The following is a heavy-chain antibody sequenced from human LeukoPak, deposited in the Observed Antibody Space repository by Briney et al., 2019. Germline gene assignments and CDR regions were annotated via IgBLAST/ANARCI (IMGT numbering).Heavy chain of an antibody. D-gene: IGHD5-18*01. V-gene: IGHV3-30-3*01. Sequence: GGSLRLSCAASGFTFSSYAMHWVRQAPGKGLEWVAVISYDGSNKYYADSVKGRFTISRDDAKNSLYLQVNSLRAEDTAVYYCARWGDPKYSINAFDIWGQGTMVTVSS. CDR1: GFTFSSYA. CDR2: ISYDGSNK. CDR3: ARWGDPKYSINAFDI. J-gene: IGHJ3*02.